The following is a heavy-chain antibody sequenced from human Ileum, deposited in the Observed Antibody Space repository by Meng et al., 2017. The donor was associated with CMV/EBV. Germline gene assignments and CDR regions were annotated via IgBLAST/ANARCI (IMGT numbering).Heavy chain of an antibody. Sequence: ASVKVSCKASGYTFTAYYIHWVRQAPGQGLEWMAWINPNRGVTKYAQKFQGRVTLTRDTSISTAHMDLSRLRSDDTTVYYCARGGQDHLYPFDYWGQGTLVTVSS. J-gene: IGHJ4*02. D-gene: IGHD2-2*02. CDR1: GYTFTAYY. V-gene: IGHV1-2*02. CDR3: ARGGQDHLYPFDY. CDR2: INPNRGVT.